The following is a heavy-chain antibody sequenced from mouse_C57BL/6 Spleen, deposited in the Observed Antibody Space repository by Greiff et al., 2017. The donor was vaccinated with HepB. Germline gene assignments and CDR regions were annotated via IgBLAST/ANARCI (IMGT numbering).Heavy chain of an antibody. V-gene: IGHV5-15*01. D-gene: IGHD1-1*01. J-gene: IGHJ1*03. Sequence: EVKLMESGGGLVQPGGSLKLSCAASGFTFSDYGMAWVRQAPRKGPEWVAFISNLAYSIYYADTVTGRFTISRENAKNTLYLEMSSLRSEDTAMYYCARGGRAGSSSRWYFDVWGTGTTVTVSS. CDR2: ISNLAYSI. CDR1: GFTFSDYG. CDR3: ARGGRAGSSSRWYFDV.